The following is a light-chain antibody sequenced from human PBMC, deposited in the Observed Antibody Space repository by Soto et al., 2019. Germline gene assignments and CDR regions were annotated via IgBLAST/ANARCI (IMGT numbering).Light chain of an antibody. CDR1: SSNIGSTF. CDR2: RNN. J-gene: IGLJ2*01. Sequence: QSVLTQPPSASGTPGQRVTISCSGSSSNIGSTFVYWYLQRPGTAPNLLIHRNNERPSGVPDRFSGSKSGTSASLAISGLRSDDEADYYCAAWDDSLSVVVFGGGTKLTVL. V-gene: IGLV1-47*01. CDR3: AAWDDSLSVVV.